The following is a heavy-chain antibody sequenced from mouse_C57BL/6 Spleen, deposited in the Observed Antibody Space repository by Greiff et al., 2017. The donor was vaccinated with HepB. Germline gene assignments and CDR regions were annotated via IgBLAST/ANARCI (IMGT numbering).Heavy chain of an antibody. CDR3: ARDYYGSSGAY. V-gene: IGHV5-12*01. CDR2: ISNGGGST. J-gene: IGHJ3*01. CDR1: GFTFSDYY. Sequence: DVKLVESGGGLVQPGGSLKLSCAASGFTFSDYYMYWVRQTPEKRLEWVAYISNGGGSTYYPDTVKGRFTISRDNAKNTLYLQMSRLKSEDTAMYYCARDYYGSSGAYWGQGTLVTVSA. D-gene: IGHD1-1*01.